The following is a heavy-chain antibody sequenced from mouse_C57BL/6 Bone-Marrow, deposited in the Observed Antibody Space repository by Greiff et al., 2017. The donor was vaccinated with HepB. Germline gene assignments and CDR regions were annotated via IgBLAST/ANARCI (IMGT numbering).Heavy chain of an antibody. J-gene: IGHJ4*01. CDR2: ISDGGSYT. CDR1: GFTFSSYA. CDR3: ARDRPPY. V-gene: IGHV5-4*01. Sequence: EVKLEESGGGLVKPGESLKLSCAASGFTFSSYAMSWVRQTPEKRLEWVATISDGGSYTYYPDNVKGRFTISRDNAKNNLYLQMSHLKSEDTAMYYCARDRPPYWGQGTSVTVSS.